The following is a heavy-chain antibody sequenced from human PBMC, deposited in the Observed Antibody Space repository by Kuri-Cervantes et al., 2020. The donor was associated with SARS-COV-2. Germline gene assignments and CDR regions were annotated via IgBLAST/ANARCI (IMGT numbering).Heavy chain of an antibody. CDR1: GFTFGDYA. Sequence: GGSLRLSCTASGFTFGDYAMSWVRQAPGKGLEWVGFIRSKAYGGTTEYAASVKGRFTISRDDSKSIAYLQMSSLKTEDTAVYYCTRDDFWSGYYLDWGQGTLVTVSS. CDR2: IRSKAYGGTT. J-gene: IGHJ4*02. V-gene: IGHV3-49*04. D-gene: IGHD3-3*01. CDR3: TRDDFWSGYYLD.